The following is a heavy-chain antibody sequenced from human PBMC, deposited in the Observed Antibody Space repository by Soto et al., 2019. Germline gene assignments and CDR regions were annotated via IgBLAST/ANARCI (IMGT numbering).Heavy chain of an antibody. V-gene: IGHV3-21*06. CDR1: GFTFTRYS. J-gene: IGHJ4*02. Sequence: GGSLRLSCADSGFTFTRYSMNWVRQAPGRGLEWVSSISSTTNYIYYGDSMKGRFTISRDNAKNSLYLEMNSLRAEDTAVYYCARESEDLTSNFDYWGQGTLVTVSS. CDR3: ARESEDLTSNFDY. CDR2: ISSTTNYI.